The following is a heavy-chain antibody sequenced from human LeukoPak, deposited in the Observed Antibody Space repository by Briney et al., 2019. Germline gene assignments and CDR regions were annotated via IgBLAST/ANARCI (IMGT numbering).Heavy chain of an antibody. Sequence: LGGSLRLSCAASGFTFSSYSMNWVRQAPGRGLEWVSSISSSSSYIYYADSVKGRFTISRDNAKNSLYLQMNSLRAEDTAVYYCAREDGVVVVPAADYWGQGTLVTVSS. D-gene: IGHD2-2*01. J-gene: IGHJ4*02. V-gene: IGHV3-21*01. CDR3: AREDGVVVVPAADY. CDR2: ISSSSSYI. CDR1: GFTFSSYS.